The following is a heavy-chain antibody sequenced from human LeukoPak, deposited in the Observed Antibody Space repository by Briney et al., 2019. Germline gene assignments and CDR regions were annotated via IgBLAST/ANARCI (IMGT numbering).Heavy chain of an antibody. J-gene: IGHJ4*02. CDR2: IIPIFGTA. V-gene: IGHV1-69*05. CDR1: GGTFSSYA. D-gene: IGHD5-18*01. CDR3: AREGSYGYYGLDY. Sequence: GASVKVSCKASGGTFSSYAISWVRQAPGQGLEWMGGIIPIFGTANYAQKFQGRVTMTRDTSTSTVYMELSSLRSEDTAVYYCAREGSYGYYGLDYWGQGTLVTVSS.